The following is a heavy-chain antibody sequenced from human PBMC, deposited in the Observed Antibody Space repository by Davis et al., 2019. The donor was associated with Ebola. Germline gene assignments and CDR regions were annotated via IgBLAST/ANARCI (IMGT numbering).Heavy chain of an antibody. D-gene: IGHD3-10*01. Sequence: GESLKISCAASGFTFSSYAMHWVRQAPGKGLEWVANIKQDGSEKYYVDSVKGRFTISRDNAKNSLYLQMNSLRAEDTAVYYCARDPLASMVRGVNYYYGMDVWGKGTTVTVSS. J-gene: IGHJ6*04. CDR1: GFTFSSYA. V-gene: IGHV3-7*01. CDR2: IKQDGSEK. CDR3: ARDPLASMVRGVNYYYGMDV.